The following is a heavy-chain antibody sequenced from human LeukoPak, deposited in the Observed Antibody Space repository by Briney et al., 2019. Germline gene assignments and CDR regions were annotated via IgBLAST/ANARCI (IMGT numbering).Heavy chain of an antibody. D-gene: IGHD2-21*02. J-gene: IGHJ4*02. CDR3: AKDRPDPYCGGDCYPYYFDY. CDR2: ISGSGGST. CDR1: GFTFSSYA. V-gene: IGHV3-23*01. Sequence: GGSLRLSCAASGFTFSSYAMSWVRQAPGKGLEWVSAISGSGGSTYYADSVKGRFTISRDNSKNTLYLQMNSLRAEDTAVYYCAKDRPDPYCGGDCYPYYFDYWGQGTLVTVSS.